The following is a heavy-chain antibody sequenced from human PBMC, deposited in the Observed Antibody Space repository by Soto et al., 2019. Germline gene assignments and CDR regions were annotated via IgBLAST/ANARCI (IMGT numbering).Heavy chain of an antibody. D-gene: IGHD3-3*01. J-gene: IGHJ4*02. CDR1: GFTFGDYA. CDR2: IRSKAYGGTT. V-gene: IGHV3-49*03. CDR3: TRHRGYDFWSGFRPPDY. Sequence: PGGSLRLSCTASGFTFGDYAMSWFRQAPGKGLEWVGFIRSKAYGGTTEYAASVKGRFTISRDDSKSIAYLQMNSLKTEDTAVYYCTRHRGYDFWSGFRPPDYWGKGTLVTVAS.